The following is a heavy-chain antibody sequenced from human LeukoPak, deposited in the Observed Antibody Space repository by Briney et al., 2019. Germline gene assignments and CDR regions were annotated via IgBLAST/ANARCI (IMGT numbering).Heavy chain of an antibody. Sequence: SETLSLTCAVYGGSFSGYYWSWIRQPPGKGLEWIGEINHSGSTNYNPSLKSRVTISVDTSKNQFSLKLSSVTAADTAVYYCARGPQWLVKGWFDPWGQGTLVTVSS. V-gene: IGHV4-34*01. D-gene: IGHD6-19*01. CDR1: GGSFSGYY. CDR3: ARGPQWLVKGWFDP. CDR2: INHSGST. J-gene: IGHJ5*02.